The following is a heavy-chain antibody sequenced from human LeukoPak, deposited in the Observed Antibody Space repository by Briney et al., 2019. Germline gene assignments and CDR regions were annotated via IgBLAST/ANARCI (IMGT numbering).Heavy chain of an antibody. CDR1: GGTFSSYA. V-gene: IGHV1-69*01. CDR2: IIPIFGTA. CDR3: ARTGSYGSGSYSHY. D-gene: IGHD3-10*01. Sequence: SVKISCKASGGTFSSYAISWVRQAPGQGLEWMGGIIPIFGTANYAQKFQGRVTITADESTSTAYMELSSLRSEDTAVYYCARTGSYGSGSYSHYWGQGTLVTVSS. J-gene: IGHJ4*02.